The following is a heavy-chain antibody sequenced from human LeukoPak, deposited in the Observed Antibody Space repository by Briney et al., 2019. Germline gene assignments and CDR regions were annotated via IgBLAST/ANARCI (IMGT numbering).Heavy chain of an antibody. CDR3: ARGGYSSSWYRGGLDY. CDR2: IIPIFGTA. V-gene: IGHV1-69*13. D-gene: IGHD6-13*01. CDR1: GGTFSSYA. Sequence: SVKVSCKASGGTFSSYAISWVRQAPGQGLEWMGGIIPIFGTANYAQKFQGRVTITADESTSTAYMELSSLRSEDTAVYYCARGGYSSSWYRGGLDYWGQGTLVTVSS. J-gene: IGHJ4*02.